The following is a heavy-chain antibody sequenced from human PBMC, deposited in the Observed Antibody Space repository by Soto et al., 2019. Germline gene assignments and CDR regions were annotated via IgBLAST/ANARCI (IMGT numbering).Heavy chain of an antibody. CDR2: IIPMLRMA. J-gene: IGHJ4*02. Sequence: QVQLVQSGAEVKKPGSSVKVSCTASGGTFSSYTISWLRQVPGQGLEWMGRIIPMLRMANFAQNFQGRVTMTAEESTSTAYMKLSSLRSEDTAVYYCATNYGSGSTHFDYWRQGTLVTVSS. CDR3: ATNYGSGSTHFDY. D-gene: IGHD3-10*01. CDR1: GGTFSSYT. V-gene: IGHV1-69*02.